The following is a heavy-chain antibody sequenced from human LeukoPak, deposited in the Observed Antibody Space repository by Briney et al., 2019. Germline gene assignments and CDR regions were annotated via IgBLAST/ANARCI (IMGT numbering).Heavy chain of an antibody. CDR2: MWYDGSRE. Sequence: GGSLRLSCAASGFILSTHGMHWVHQAPGKGLEWVAGMWYDGSREDYADSVKGRFTISRDMTKNTLNLQMNSLRVEDTAMFYCARDLSFGSLDFRGQGTLVTVSS. CDR1: GFILSTHG. CDR3: ARDLSFGSLDF. D-gene: IGHD1-26*01. V-gene: IGHV3-33*01. J-gene: IGHJ4*02.